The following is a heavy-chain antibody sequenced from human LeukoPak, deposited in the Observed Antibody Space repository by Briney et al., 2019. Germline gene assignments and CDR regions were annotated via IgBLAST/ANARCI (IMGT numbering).Heavy chain of an antibody. J-gene: IGHJ4*02. CDR3: ASLYYYGSGSYYTSFDY. CDR2: IYYSGST. D-gene: IGHD3-10*01. CDR1: GGSISSYY. V-gene: IGHV4-59*01. Sequence: SETLSLTCTVSGGSISSYYWSWIRQPPGKGLEWIGYIYYSGSTNYNPSHKSRVTISVDMSKNQFSLKLSSVTAADTAVYYCASLYYYGSGSYYTSFDYWGQGTLVTVSS.